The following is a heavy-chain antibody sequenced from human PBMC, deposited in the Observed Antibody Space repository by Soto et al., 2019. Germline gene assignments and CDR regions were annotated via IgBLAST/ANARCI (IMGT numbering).Heavy chain of an antibody. J-gene: IGHJ4*02. CDR3: ARGYYDSSVVLRDFDY. CDR1: GFTFSSYG. V-gene: IGHV3-33*01. CDR2: IWYDGSNK. D-gene: IGHD3-22*01. Sequence: GGSLRLSCAASGFTFSSYGMHWVRQAPGKGLEWVAVIWYDGSNKYYADSVKGRFTISRDNSKNTLYLQMNSLRAEDTAVYYCARGYYDSSVVLRDFDYWGQGTLVTVSS.